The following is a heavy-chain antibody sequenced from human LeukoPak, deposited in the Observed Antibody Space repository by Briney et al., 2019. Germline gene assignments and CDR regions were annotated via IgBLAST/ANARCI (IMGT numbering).Heavy chain of an antibody. Sequence: PGGSLRLSCAASGFIFSRYWMHWVRQAPGKGLVWVTRIESDGTTTTYADSVKGRFTISRDNAKNTLCLQMNSLRAEDTAVYYCTRGQSSGYSSGDYWGQGTLVTVSS. CDR1: GFIFSRYW. D-gene: IGHD3-22*01. V-gene: IGHV3-74*01. CDR3: TRGQSSGYSSGDY. CDR2: IESDGTTT. J-gene: IGHJ4*02.